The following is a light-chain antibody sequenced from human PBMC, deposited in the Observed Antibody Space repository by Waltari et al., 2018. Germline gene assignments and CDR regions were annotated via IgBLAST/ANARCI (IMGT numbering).Light chain of an antibody. J-gene: IGKJ4*01. CDR3: QQSYRTPLT. CDR2: AAS. V-gene: IGKV1-39*01. Sequence: DIQMTQSPSSLSASVGDRVTITCRANQSISGYLNWYQQKPGKAPNLLIYAASSLQSGVPSRFSGSGSGPDFTLTISSLQPEDFATYYCQQSYRTPLTFGGGTKVEIK. CDR1: QSISGY.